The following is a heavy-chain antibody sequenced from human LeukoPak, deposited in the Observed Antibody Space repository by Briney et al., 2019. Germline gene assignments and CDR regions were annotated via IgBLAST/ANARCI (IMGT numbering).Heavy chain of an antibody. V-gene: IGHV4-59*01. Sequence: SETLSLTCTVSGGSISSYYWSWIRQPPGKGLEWIGYIYYSGSTNYNPSLKSRVTISVDTSKNQFSLKLSSVTAADTAVYYCARDRRGTGYFDLWGRGTLVTVSS. CDR1: GGSISSYY. CDR3: ARDRRGTGYFDL. D-gene: IGHD1-1*01. CDR2: IYYSGST. J-gene: IGHJ2*01.